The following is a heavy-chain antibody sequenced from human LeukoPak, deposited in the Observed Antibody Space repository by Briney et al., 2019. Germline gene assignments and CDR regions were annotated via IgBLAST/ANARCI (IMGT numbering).Heavy chain of an antibody. V-gene: IGHV4-34*01. CDR2: INHSGST. D-gene: IGHD2-2*01. J-gene: IGHJ4*02. CDR3: ARYSRPAATLDY. Sequence: SETLSLTCAAYGGSFSGYYWSWIRQPPGKGLEWIGEINHSGSTNYNPSLKSRVTISVDTSKNQFSLKLSSVTAADTAAYYCARYSRPAATLDYWGQGTLVTVSS. CDR1: GGSFSGYY.